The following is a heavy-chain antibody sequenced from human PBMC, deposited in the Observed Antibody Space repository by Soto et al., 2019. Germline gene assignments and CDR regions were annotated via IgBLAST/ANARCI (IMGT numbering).Heavy chain of an antibody. D-gene: IGHD6-13*01. CDR2: FDPEDGET. J-gene: IGHJ1*01. Sequence: GASVKVSCKVSGYTLTELSMHWVRQAPGKGLEWMGGFDPEDGETIYAQKFQGRVTMTEDTSTDTAYMELSSLRSEDTAVYYCGTDTSSSWYQNGRYFQHWGQGTLVTVSS. V-gene: IGHV1-24*01. CDR1: GYTLTELS. CDR3: GTDTSSSWYQNGRYFQH.